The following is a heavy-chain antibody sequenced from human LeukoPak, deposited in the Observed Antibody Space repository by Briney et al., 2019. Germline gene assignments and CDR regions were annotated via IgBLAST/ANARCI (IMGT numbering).Heavy chain of an antibody. CDR3: ITVERWLLNTSPY. Sequence: GGSLRLSCAASGFTFSSYEMNWVRQAPGKGLEWVSIIYSGGSTNYADSVKGRFTISRDNSKNTVYLQMNSLRAEDTAVYYCITVERWLLNTSPYWGQGTLVTVSS. J-gene: IGHJ4*02. CDR2: IYSGGST. V-gene: IGHV3-53*01. CDR1: GFTFSSYE. D-gene: IGHD5-24*01.